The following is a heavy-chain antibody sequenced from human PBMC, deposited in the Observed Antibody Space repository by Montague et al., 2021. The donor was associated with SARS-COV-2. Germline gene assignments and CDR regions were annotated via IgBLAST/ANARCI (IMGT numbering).Heavy chain of an antibody. CDR1: GGSISSSSYY. D-gene: IGHD3-22*01. J-gene: IGHJ5*02. CDR2: IYYSGST. V-gene: IGHV4-39*01. Sequence: SETLSLTCTVSGGSISSSSYYWGWIRQPPGKGLEWIGSIYYSGSTYYNPSLKSRVTISVDTSKNQFSLKLSSVTAADTAVYYYARGVTMIVVVMRYNWFDPWGQGTLVTVSS. CDR3: ARGVTMIVVVMRYNWFDP.